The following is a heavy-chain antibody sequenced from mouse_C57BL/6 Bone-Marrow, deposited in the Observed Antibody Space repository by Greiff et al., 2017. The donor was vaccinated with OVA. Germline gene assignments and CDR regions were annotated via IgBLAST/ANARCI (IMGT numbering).Heavy chain of an antibody. CDR1: GYTFTSYW. D-gene: IGHD1-1*01. CDR3: ARGGYYGDY. Sequence: QVQLQQSGAGLVKPGASVKMSCKASGYTFTSYWITWVKQRPGQGLEWIGDIYPGSGSTNYNEKFKSQATLTVDTSSSTAYMQLSSLTSEDSAVYYCARGGYYGDYWGQGTSVTVSS. J-gene: IGHJ4*01. V-gene: IGHV1-55*01. CDR2: IYPGSGST.